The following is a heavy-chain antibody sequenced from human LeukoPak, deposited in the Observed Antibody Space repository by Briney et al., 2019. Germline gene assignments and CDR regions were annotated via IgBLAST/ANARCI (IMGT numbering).Heavy chain of an antibody. CDR1: GGTFSSYA. CDR3: AGTYCYDSSGYYGGS. Sequence: SVKVSCKASGGTFSSYAISWVRQAPGQGLEWMGGIIPIFGTANYAQKFQGRVTITTDESTSTAYMELSSLRSEDTAVYYCAGTYCYDSSGYYGGSWGQGTLVTVSS. J-gene: IGHJ5*02. V-gene: IGHV1-69*05. D-gene: IGHD3-22*01. CDR2: IIPIFGTA.